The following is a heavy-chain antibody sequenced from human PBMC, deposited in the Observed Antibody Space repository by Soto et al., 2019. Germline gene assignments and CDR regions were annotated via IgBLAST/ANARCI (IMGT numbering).Heavy chain of an antibody. J-gene: IGHJ4*02. CDR1: GFTFTNFA. V-gene: IGHV3-23*01. CDR2: ISGSGSST. D-gene: IGHD2-15*01. Sequence: EVQLLDSGGGLVQPGGSLRLSCAASGFTFTNFAMSWVRQAPGKGLEWVSAISGSGSSTNYADSVKGRFTISRDNSKNTLYLEMNSLRAEDTDLYYCAKGFCSSSSCSRGYYDYWGQGTLVTVSS. CDR3: AKGFCSSSSCSRGYYDY.